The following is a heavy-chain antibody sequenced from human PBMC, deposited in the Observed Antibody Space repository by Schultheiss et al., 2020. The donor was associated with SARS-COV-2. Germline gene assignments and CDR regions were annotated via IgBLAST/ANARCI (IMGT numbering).Heavy chain of an antibody. Sequence: GGSLRLSCKASGYTFTSYGISWVRQAPGQGLEWMGWINPNSGGTNYAQKFQGRVTMTRDTSISTAYMELSRLRSDDTAVYYCARQGTIAVAGNDYWGQGTLVTVSS. V-gene: IGHV1-2*02. CDR2: INPNSGGT. J-gene: IGHJ4*02. CDR1: GYTFTSYG. D-gene: IGHD6-19*01. CDR3: ARQGTIAVAGNDY.